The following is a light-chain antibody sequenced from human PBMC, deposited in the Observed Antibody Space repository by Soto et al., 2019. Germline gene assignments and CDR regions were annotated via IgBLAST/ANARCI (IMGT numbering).Light chain of an antibody. Sequence: AIRMTQSPSSFSASTGDRVTITCRASQGISSYLAWYQQKPGKAPKLLIYAASTLQSGVPSRFSGSGSGTDFTLTISCLQSEDFETYYWQQYYSYPLTFGGGTKVEIK. CDR2: AAS. CDR1: QGISSY. V-gene: IGKV1-8*01. J-gene: IGKJ4*01. CDR3: QQYYSYPLT.